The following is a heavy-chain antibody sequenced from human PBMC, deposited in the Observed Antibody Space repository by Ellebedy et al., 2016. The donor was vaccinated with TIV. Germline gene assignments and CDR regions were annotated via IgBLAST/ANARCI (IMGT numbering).Heavy chain of an antibody. V-gene: IGHV4-30-4*08. CDR2: IYYSGST. CDR3: ARATHGSGRYYYYYYYMDV. J-gene: IGHJ6*03. Sequence: LRLSXTVSGGSISSGDYYWSWIRQPPGKGLEWIGYIYYSGSTYYNPSLNSRVTISVDTSKNQFSLKLSSVTAADTAVYYCARATHGSGRYYYYYYYMDVWGKGTTVTVSS. CDR1: GGSISSGDYY. D-gene: IGHD3-10*01.